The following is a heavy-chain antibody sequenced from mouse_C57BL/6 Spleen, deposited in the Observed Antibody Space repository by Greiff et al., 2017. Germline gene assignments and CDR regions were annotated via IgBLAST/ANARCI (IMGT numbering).Heavy chain of an antibody. J-gene: IGHJ4*01. Sequence: VQLQQSGPELVKPGASVKLSCKASGYTFTSYDINWVKQRPGQGLEWIGWIYPRDGSTTYNEKFKGKATLTVDTSSSTAYMELHSLTSEDSAVYFCARDGNYDYYAMDYWGQGTSVTVSS. D-gene: IGHD2-1*01. CDR2: IYPRDGST. CDR3: ARDGNYDYYAMDY. V-gene: IGHV1-85*01. CDR1: GYTFTSYD.